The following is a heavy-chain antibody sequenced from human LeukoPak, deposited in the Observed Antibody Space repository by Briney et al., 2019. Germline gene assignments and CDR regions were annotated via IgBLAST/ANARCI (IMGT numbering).Heavy chain of an antibody. CDR3: ARDRRCSGGSCYSRGRNYYYYYMDV. CDR2: IYTSGST. CDR1: GGSISSGSYY. J-gene: IGHJ6*03. V-gene: IGHV4-61*02. D-gene: IGHD2-15*01. Sequence: PSQTLSLTCTVSGGSISSGSYYWSWIRQPAGKGLEWIGRIYTSGSTNYNPYLKSRVTISVDTSKNQFSLKLSAVTAADTAVYYCARDRRCSGGSCYSRGRNYYYYYMDVWGKGTTVTVSS.